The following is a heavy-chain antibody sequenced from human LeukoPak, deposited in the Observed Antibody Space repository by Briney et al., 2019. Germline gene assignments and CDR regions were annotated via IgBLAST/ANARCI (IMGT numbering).Heavy chain of an antibody. V-gene: IGHV3-30*04. Sequence: GGSLRLSCAASGFTFSSYAMHWVRQAPGKGLEWVAVISYDGSNKYYADSVKSRFTISRDNSKNTLYLQMNSLRAEDTAVYYCARAYYDSSGCDYWGQGTLVTVSS. CDR1: GFTFSSYA. D-gene: IGHD3-22*01. J-gene: IGHJ4*02. CDR3: ARAYYDSSGCDY. CDR2: ISYDGSNK.